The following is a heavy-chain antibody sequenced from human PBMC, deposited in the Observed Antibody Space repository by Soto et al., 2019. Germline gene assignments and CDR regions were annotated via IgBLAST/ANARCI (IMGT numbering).Heavy chain of an antibody. CDR2: INHSVST. CDR3: ARETILRYYSGMDV. Sequence: SETLSFTGAVYGGSFSGYYWSWIRQPPGKGVEWIGEINHSVSTNSNTSLKSRVTISVDTSKNQFSLKLSSVTAADTAVYYCARETILRYYSGMDVWGQGTTVTVSS. D-gene: IGHD3-10*01. J-gene: IGHJ6*02. V-gene: IGHV4-34*01. CDR1: GGSFSGYY.